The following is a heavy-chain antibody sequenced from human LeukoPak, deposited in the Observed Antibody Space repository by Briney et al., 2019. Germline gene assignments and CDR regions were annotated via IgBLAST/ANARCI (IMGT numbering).Heavy chain of an antibody. J-gene: IGHJ4*02. V-gene: IGHV1-46*01. CDR1: GYTFTSYY. CDR2: INPSGGST. Sequence: ASVKVSCKASGYTFTSYYMHWVRQAPGQGLEWMAIINPSGGSTSYAQKFQGRVTLTRDTSTSTVYMELNSLRSEDTAVYYCARDPRPSYDSSGYFHYPGDYWGQGTLVTVSS. CDR3: ARDPRPSYDSSGYFHYPGDY. D-gene: IGHD3-22*01.